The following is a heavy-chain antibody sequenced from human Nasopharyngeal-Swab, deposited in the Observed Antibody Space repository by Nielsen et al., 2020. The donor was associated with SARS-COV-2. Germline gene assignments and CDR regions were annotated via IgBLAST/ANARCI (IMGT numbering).Heavy chain of an antibody. CDR2: INHSGST. Sequence: RQAPGKGLEWIGEINHSGSTNYNPSLKRRVTISVDTSKNQCSLKLSSVTAADTAVYYCARGPRVADYYYYYMDVWGKGTTVTVSS. CDR3: ARGPRVADYYYYYMDV. D-gene: IGHD2-15*01. J-gene: IGHJ6*03. V-gene: IGHV4-34*01.